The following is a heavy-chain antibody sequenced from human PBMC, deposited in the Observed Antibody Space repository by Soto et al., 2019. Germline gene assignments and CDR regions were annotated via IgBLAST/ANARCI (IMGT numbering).Heavy chain of an antibody. CDR2: IVPIFGTI. CDR1: GGTFSSYA. D-gene: IGHD1-1*01. CDR3: ARDAAGTGAYYYGMDV. J-gene: IGHJ6*02. V-gene: IGHV1-69*01. Sequence: QVQLVQSGAEVKKPGSSVKVSCKASGGTFSSYAISWVRQAPGQGLEWMGGIVPIFGTINYGQKFQGRVTIIADESSSTAYMELSSLKSEDTAVYYCARDAAGTGAYYYGMDVWGQGTTVTVSS.